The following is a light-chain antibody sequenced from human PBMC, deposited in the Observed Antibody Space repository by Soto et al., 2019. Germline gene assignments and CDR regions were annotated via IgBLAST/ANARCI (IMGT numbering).Light chain of an antibody. CDR3: QQYNSYSQT. CDR1: QTITPRY. CDR2: DAS. Sequence: IVLRQSPGTLSFSLGSRATLSCMASQTITPRYLAWYQQKPGQAPRLLIYDASSRATGVPDRSSGSGSGTDFTLTISSLQPDDFATYYCQQYNSYSQTFGQGTKVDIK. J-gene: IGKJ1*01. V-gene: IGKV3-20*01.